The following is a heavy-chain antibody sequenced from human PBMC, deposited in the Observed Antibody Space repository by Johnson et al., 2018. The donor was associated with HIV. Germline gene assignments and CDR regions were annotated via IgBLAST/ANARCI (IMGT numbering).Heavy chain of an antibody. V-gene: IGHV3-23*04. CDR1: GFTFSNFA. J-gene: IGHJ3*01. CDR2: ISGSGVST. Sequence: VQLVESGGGLVQPGGSLRLSCAASGFTFSNFAMNWVRQAPGKGLEWVSVISGSGVSTYYADSVKGRFTISRDNSKNTLYLQMNSLRAEDTAIYYCAKDPGKGSDFWSASDAFDVWGQGTMVTVSS. CDR3: AKDPGKGSDFWSASDAFDV. D-gene: IGHD3-3*01.